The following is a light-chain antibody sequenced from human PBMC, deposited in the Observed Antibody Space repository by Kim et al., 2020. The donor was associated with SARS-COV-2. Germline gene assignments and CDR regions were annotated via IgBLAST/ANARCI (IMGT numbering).Light chain of an antibody. Sequence: PGKRASPPCRASQGVRNEIAWYQTKPGQAARLLSYGASKRATGIPARFSGRGSGTAVTLTVSTLEPEDFAVYYCQQGSDWPSITFGQGTRLESK. CDR3: QQGSDWPSIT. CDR2: GAS. V-gene: IGKV3-11*01. J-gene: IGKJ5*01. CDR1: QGVRNE.